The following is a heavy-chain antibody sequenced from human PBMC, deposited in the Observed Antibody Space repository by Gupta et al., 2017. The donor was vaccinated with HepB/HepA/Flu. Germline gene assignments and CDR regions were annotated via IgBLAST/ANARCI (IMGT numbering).Heavy chain of an antibody. Sequence: QVQLVESGGGVVQPGGSLTLSCAAAGFTFTNYGFHWVRQAPGEGLEWLAVVWYDGTIKFYADSVKGRFAISRDNSENTLYLQMNSLTAEDTAMYFCARDRAYGIDVWGQGTTVTVSS. CDR3: ARDRAYGIDV. D-gene: IGHD3-10*01. CDR1: GFTFTNYG. CDR2: VWYDGTIK. V-gene: IGHV3-33*01. J-gene: IGHJ6*02.